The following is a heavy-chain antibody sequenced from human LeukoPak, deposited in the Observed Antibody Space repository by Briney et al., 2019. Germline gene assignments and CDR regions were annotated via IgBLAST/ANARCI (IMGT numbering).Heavy chain of an antibody. V-gene: IGHV3-23*01. D-gene: IGHD4-17*01. J-gene: IGHJ5*02. CDR1: GVTFSSYA. CDR2: ISGSGGST. CDR3: AKEIYGDYSNWFDP. Sequence: GGSLRLSCAATGVTFSSYAMSWVRQAPGKGLEWVSAISGSGGSTYYADSVKGRFTISRDNSKNTLYLQMNSLRAEDTAVYYCAKEIYGDYSNWFDPWGQGTLVTVSS.